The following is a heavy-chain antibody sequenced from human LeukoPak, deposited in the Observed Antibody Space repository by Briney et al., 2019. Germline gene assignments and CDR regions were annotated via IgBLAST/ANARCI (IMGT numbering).Heavy chain of an antibody. Sequence: PSETLSLTCTVSGGSINSNNYYWGWIRQPPGKGLEWIGSIYSSGSAYYNPSLKSRVTISVDTSKNRFSLRLSSVTAADTAVYYCQSRYLEWLLEYWGQGTLVTVSS. CDR1: GGSINSNNYY. CDR3: QSRYLEWLLEY. V-gene: IGHV4-39*01. D-gene: IGHD3-3*01. CDR2: IYSSGSA. J-gene: IGHJ4*02.